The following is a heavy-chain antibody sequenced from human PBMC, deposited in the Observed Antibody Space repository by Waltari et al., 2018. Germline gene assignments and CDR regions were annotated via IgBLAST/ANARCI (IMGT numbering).Heavy chain of an antibody. V-gene: IGHV4-39*07. CDR3: ARETIRFLEWSFDY. Sequence: QLQLQESGPGLVKPSETLSLTCTVSGGSISSSSYYWGWIRQPPGKGLEWIGSIYYSGSTYYNPSLKSRVTISVDTSKNQFSLKLSSVTAADTAVYYCARETIRFLEWSFDYWGQGTLVTVSS. D-gene: IGHD3-3*01. J-gene: IGHJ4*02. CDR1: GGSISSSSYY. CDR2: IYYSGST.